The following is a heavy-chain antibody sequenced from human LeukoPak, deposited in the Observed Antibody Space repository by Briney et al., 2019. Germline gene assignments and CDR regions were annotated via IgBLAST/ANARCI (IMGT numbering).Heavy chain of an antibody. CDR2: IYYSGST. J-gene: IGHJ4*02. V-gene: IGHV4-59*01. D-gene: IGHD5-24*01. CDR1: GGSISSYY. CDR3: VRVEMATINY. Sequence: PSETLSLTCSVSGGSISSYYWSWIRQPPGKGLEWIGYIYYSGSTNYNPSLKSRVTISVDTSKNQFSLKLSSVTAADTAVYYCVRVEMATINYWGQGTLVTVSS.